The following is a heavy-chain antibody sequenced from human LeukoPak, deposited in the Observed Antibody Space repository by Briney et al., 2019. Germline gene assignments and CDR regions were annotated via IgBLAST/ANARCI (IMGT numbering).Heavy chain of an antibody. CDR2: VHPSEGT. D-gene: IGHD3-22*01. J-gene: IGHJ4*02. CDR3: ATYYDRSGYELDY. CDR1: GGSVSHSNW. Sequence: SETLSLTRAVSGGSVSHSNWWTWVRQSPGKGLEWIGEVHPSEGTNYNPSLKSRVTISLDKSKNQFSLELNSVTAADTAIYYCATYYDRSGYELDYWGQGTLVTVSS. V-gene: IGHV4-4*02.